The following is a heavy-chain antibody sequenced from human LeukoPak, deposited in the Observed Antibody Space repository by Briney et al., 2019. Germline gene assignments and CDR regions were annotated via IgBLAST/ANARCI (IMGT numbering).Heavy chain of an antibody. CDR3: ASTTYYWN. Sequence: PGGSLRLSCAASGFIFSDYWMTWVRQAPGRGLEWVANIKYDGSEENYVGSVKGRFIISRDNANNSLFLQMNSLRVEDTAVYFCASTTYYWNWGRGTLVTVSS. V-gene: IGHV3-7*01. J-gene: IGHJ4*02. CDR2: IKYDGSEE. CDR1: GFIFSDYW. D-gene: IGHD1-20*01.